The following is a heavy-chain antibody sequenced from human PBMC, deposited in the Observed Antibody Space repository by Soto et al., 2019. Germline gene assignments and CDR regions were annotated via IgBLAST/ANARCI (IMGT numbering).Heavy chain of an antibody. V-gene: IGHV3-23*01. CDR3: AKDRPVLLWTFDY. CDR1: GFTFSSYA. D-gene: IGHD3-10*01. Sequence: EVQLLESGGGLVQPGGSLRLSCAASGFTFSSYAMNWVRQAPGKGLEWVSTISGSGSSTYYADSVKGRFTISRDNSKNMLYPQMNSLRAEDTAVYYCAKDRPVLLWTFDYWGQGTLVTVSS. J-gene: IGHJ4*02. CDR2: ISGSGSST.